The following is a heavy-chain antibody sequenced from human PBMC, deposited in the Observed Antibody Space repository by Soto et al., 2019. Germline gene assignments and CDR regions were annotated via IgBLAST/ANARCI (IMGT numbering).Heavy chain of an antibody. CDR2: IYRTGST. D-gene: IGHD1-7*01. J-gene: IGHJ4*02. V-gene: IGHV4-4*02. CDR3: ASRDPGTSVDY. CDR1: GGSFTSNNW. Sequence: SETLSLTCAVSGGSFTSNNWWTWVRQPPGQGLEWIGEIYRTGSTNYNPSLKSRVTISLDKSENQFSLKVTSLTAADAAVYYCASRDPGTSVDYWGQGTLVTVS.